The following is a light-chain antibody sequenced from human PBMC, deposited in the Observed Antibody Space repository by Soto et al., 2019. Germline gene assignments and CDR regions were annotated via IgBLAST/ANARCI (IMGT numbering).Light chain of an antibody. CDR3: QEYGVVPR. CDR1: QSIGSG. V-gene: IGKV1-5*01. Sequence: DIQMTQSPSTLSASVGDGVTITCRASQSIGSGLAWYQQKPGKVPKLLIYDASKLEAGVPSRFRGSGSGTDFTLTITSLQPEDTATYYCQEYGVVPRFGPGTKLNIK. J-gene: IGKJ3*01. CDR2: DAS.